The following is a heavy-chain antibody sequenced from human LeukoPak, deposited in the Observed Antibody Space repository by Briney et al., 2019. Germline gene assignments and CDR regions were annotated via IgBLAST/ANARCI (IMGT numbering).Heavy chain of an antibody. CDR1: GFTFSSYS. Sequence: GGSLRLSCAASGFTFSSYSMNWVRQAPGKGLEWVSSISSSSRYIYYADSVKGRFTISRDNAKNSLYLQMNSLRAEDTAVYYCARCLGATRCAFDIWGQGTMVTVSS. J-gene: IGHJ3*02. CDR2: ISSSSRYI. D-gene: IGHD1-26*01. CDR3: ARCLGATRCAFDI. V-gene: IGHV3-21*01.